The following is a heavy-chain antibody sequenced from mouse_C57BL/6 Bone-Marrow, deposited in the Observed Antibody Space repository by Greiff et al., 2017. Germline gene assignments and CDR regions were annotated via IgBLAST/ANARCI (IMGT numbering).Heavy chain of an antibody. CDR3: AREAYYSNSHGYVDV. D-gene: IGHD2-5*01. CDR2: IDPSDSYT. J-gene: IGHJ1*03. V-gene: IGHV1-59*01. CDR1: GYTFTSYW. Sequence: QVQLQQPGAELVRPGTSVKLSCKASGYTFTSYWMHWVKQRPGQGLEWIGVIDPSDSYTHYNQKFKGKATLTVDTSSSTAYMQLSSLTSEDSAVXCCAREAYYSNSHGYVDVWGTGTTVTVSS.